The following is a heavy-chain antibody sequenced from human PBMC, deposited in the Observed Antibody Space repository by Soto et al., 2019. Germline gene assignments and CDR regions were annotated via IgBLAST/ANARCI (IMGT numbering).Heavy chain of an antibody. Sequence: QITLKESGPSLVKPTQTLTLTCTFSGFSLSTGGVGVGWIRQPPGKALEWLALIYWDDDKRYSPSLRSRLTVTEDTSKNQVVLTMTNMDPVDTATYNCAHSRCGGDCLQSCSSHYYYGMDVWGQGTTVTVSS. D-gene: IGHD2-21*02. V-gene: IGHV2-5*02. CDR1: GFSLSTGGVG. CDR3: AHSRCGGDCLQSCSSHYYYGMDV. CDR2: IYWDDDK. J-gene: IGHJ6*02.